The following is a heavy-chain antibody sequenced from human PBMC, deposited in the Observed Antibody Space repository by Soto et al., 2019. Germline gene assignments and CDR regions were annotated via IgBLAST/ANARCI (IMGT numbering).Heavy chain of an antibody. CDR1: GFTFSTYG. D-gene: IGHD1-1*01. Sequence: QVQLVESGGGVVQPGRSLRLSCAASGFTFSTYGMHGVRQAPGNGLEWVAVISYDANNKYYADSVKGRFTISRDNSKNTLYLQMSSLRAEDTAVYYCAKSVYNWNDGFFDYWGQGTLVTVSS. V-gene: IGHV3-30*18. CDR2: ISYDANNK. CDR3: AKSVYNWNDGFFDY. J-gene: IGHJ4*02.